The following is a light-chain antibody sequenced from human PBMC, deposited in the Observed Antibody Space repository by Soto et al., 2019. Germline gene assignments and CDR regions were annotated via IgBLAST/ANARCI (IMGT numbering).Light chain of an antibody. J-gene: IGLJ1*01. CDR2: GNS. V-gene: IGLV1-40*01. Sequence: QSVLTQPPSVSGAPGQRVTISCTGSSSNIGAGYDVHWYQQLPGTAPKLLIYGNSNRPSGVPDRFSGSKSGTSASLAITGLQAGDEADYYCQSSDSSLNVFGTGTKVTV. CDR3: QSSDSSLNV. CDR1: SSNIGAGYD.